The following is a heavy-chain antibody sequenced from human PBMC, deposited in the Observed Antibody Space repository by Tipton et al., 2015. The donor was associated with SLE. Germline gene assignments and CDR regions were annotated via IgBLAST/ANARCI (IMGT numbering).Heavy chain of an antibody. CDR2: VYYTGST. Sequence: TLSLTCTVSDASISSYYWSWIRQPPGKGLECIGDVYYTGSTNYKSSLKSRLTISLDTSKSQFSLRLTSVTAADTAVYYCARIDRGTFDVWGHGTMVTVS. V-gene: IGHV4-59*01. J-gene: IGHJ3*01. CDR3: ARIDRGTFDV. CDR1: DASISSYY. D-gene: IGHD1-14*01.